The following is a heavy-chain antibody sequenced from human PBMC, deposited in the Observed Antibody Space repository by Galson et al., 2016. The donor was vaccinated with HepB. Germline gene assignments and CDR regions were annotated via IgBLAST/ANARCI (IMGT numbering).Heavy chain of an antibody. CDR3: GKQNYNTGADY. Sequence: SLRLSCAGSGFNVSRNYLTWVRQAPGKGLEWVSLIYSGGDTYYADFVKGRFTIFRDNSKKTLFLQMNSLRTEDTAMYYCGKQNYNTGADYWGQGTLVTVSS. CDR1: GFNVSRNY. D-gene: IGHD3-22*01. V-gene: IGHV3-53*01. CDR2: IYSGGDT. J-gene: IGHJ4*02.